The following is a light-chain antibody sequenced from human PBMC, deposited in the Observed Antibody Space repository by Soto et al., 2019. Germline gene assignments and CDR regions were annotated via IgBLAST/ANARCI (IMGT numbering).Light chain of an antibody. Sequence: EIVLTQSPGTLSLSPGERATLSCRATQSVSSSYVAWYQQKPGQAPRLLIYGASTRATGIPDRFSGSGSGTDFTLTINRLEPEDFAVYYCQQFGTSTSTYTFGQGTKLEIK. J-gene: IGKJ2*01. CDR2: GAS. V-gene: IGKV3-20*01. CDR3: QQFGTSTSTYT. CDR1: QSVSSSY.